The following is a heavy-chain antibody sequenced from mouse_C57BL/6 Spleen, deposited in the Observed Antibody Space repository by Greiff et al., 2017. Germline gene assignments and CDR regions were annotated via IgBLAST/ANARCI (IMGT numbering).Heavy chain of an antibody. J-gene: IGHJ2*01. CDR3: ANSGYRYYFDD. Sequence: QVQLQQPGAELVMPGASVKLSCKASGYTFTSDWMHWVKQRPGQGLEWIGEIDPSDSYTNYNQKFKGKSTLTVDKSSSTAYIQLSSLTSEDTAVYCGANSGYRYYFDDWGQGTTLTVSS. CDR2: IDPSDSYT. D-gene: IGHD5-1-1*01. CDR1: GYTFTSDW. V-gene: IGHV1-69*01.